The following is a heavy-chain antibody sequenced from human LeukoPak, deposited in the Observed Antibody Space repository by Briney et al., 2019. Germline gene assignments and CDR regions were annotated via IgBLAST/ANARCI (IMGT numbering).Heavy chain of an antibody. CDR2: ISYDGSNK. D-gene: IGHD3-22*01. Sequence: GRSLRLSCAASGFTFSSYGMHWVRQAPGKGLEWVAVISYDGSNKYYADSVKGRFTISGDNSKNTLYLQMNSLRAEDTAVYYCAKDAYDSSGYSYLDYWGQGTLVTVSS. V-gene: IGHV3-30*18. J-gene: IGHJ4*02. CDR3: AKDAYDSSGYSYLDY. CDR1: GFTFSSYG.